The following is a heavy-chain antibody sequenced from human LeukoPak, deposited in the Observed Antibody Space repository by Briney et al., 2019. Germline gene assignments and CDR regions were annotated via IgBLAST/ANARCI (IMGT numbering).Heavy chain of an antibody. CDR1: GGSISSGEYY. V-gene: IGHV4-30-4*01. CDR2: IYYSGST. J-gene: IGHJ5*02. CDR3: AIGGSYLGYWFEP. D-gene: IGHD1-26*01. Sequence: PSQTLSLTCTVSGGSISSGEYYWSWIRQPPGKGLEWIGYIYYSGSTYYNPSLKSRVTISVDTSKNQFSLKLSSVSAADTAVYYCAIGGSYLGYWFEPWGQGTLVTVSS.